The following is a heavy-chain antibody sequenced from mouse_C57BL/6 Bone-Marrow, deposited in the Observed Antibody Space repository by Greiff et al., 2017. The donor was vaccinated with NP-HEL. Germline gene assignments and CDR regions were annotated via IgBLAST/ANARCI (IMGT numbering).Heavy chain of an antibody. D-gene: IGHD3-2*02. Sequence: EVKVVESGGGLVQPGGSLKLSCAASGFTFSDYYMYWVRQTPEKRLEWVAYISNGGGSTYYPDTVKGRFTISRDNAKNTLYLQMSRLKSEDTAMYYCARHRLRAWFAYWGQGTLVTVSA. V-gene: IGHV5-12*01. CDR2: ISNGGGST. J-gene: IGHJ3*01. CDR1: GFTFSDYY. CDR3: ARHRLRAWFAY.